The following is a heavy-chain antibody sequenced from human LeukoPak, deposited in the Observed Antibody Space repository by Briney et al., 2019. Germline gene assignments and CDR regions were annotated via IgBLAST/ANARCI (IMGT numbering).Heavy chain of an antibody. V-gene: IGHV1-8*01. CDR2: MNPNSGNT. Sequence: ASVKVSCKASGYTFTSYDINWVRQATGQGLEWMGWMNPNSGNTGYAQKFQGRVTMTEDTSSDTAYMELSSLRSEDTAVYFCATGVGQLVPDFWGQGTPVTVSS. J-gene: IGHJ4*02. CDR1: GYTFTSYD. D-gene: IGHD6-6*01. CDR3: ATGVGQLVPDF.